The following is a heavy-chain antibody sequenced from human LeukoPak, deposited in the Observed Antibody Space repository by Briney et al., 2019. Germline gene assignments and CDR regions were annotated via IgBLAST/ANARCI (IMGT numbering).Heavy chain of an antibody. CDR2: IFYSGST. D-gene: IGHD3-10*02. J-gene: IGHJ5*02. V-gene: IGHV4-39*01. Sequence: NASETLSPTCTVSGGSISSRSYYWGWLRQPPGKGLEWIASIFYSGSTYHNPSLKSRVTISVDTSKSQFSLKLSSVTAADTAVYFCARHPLKAYVSDWFDPWGQGTLVTVSS. CDR1: GGSISSRSYY. CDR3: ARHPLKAYVSDWFDP.